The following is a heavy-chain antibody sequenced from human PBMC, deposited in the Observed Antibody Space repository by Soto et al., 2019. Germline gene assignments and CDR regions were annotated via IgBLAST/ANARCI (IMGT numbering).Heavy chain of an antibody. CDR2: IDNNGATT. V-gene: IGHV3-23*01. CDR1: GFIFSIYG. D-gene: IGHD5-12*01. Sequence: PGGSLPLSCAASGFIFSIYGIAWVHQAPEKGLEWVSSIDNNGATTYYADSVKGRFTISRDNPKNTLYLQMNSLRAEDTAKYFCARISCWSYRDGLDVRGPGTRRTVSS. J-gene: IGHJ6*02. CDR3: ARISCWSYRDGLDV.